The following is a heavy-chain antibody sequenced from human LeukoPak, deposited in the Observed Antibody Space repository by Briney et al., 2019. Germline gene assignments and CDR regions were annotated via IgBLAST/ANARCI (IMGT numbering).Heavy chain of an antibody. J-gene: IGHJ4*02. CDR3: ANLDFWSGYTFGY. V-gene: IGHV4-59*08. CDR1: GGSISSYY. Sequence: PSETLSLTCTVSGGSISSYYWSWIRQPPGKGLEWIGYIYYSGSTNYNPSLKSRVTISVDTSKNQFSLKLSSVTAADTAVYYCANLDFWSGYTFGYWGQGTLVTVSS. CDR2: IYYSGST. D-gene: IGHD3-3*01.